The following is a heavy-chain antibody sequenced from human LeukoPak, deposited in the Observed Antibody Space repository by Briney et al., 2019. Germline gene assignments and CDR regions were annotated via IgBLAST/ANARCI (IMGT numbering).Heavy chain of an antibody. Sequence: GGSLRLSCAASGFTFSSYAMSWVRQAPGKGLEWVSVIYSGGSTYYADSAKGRFTISRDNSKNTLYLQMNSLRAEDTAVYYCARAGGSGSEPLDYWGQGTLVTVSS. CDR3: ARAGGSGSEPLDY. CDR1: GFTFSSYA. CDR2: IYSGGST. J-gene: IGHJ4*02. D-gene: IGHD3-10*01. V-gene: IGHV3-53*01.